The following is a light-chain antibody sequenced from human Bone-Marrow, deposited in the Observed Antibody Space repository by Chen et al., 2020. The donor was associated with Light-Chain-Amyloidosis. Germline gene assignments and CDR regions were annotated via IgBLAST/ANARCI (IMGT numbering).Light chain of an antibody. V-gene: IGKV3-11*01. Sequence: EIVLTQSPATLSLSPGERATLSCRASQSISSFLAWYQQRPGQAPRLLIYDASNRATGVPARFNGSGSETDFTLTISSLEPEDFAVYYCQLRRNWHFTFGPGTKVDIK. CDR2: DAS. CDR1: QSISSF. J-gene: IGKJ3*01. CDR3: QLRRNWHFT.